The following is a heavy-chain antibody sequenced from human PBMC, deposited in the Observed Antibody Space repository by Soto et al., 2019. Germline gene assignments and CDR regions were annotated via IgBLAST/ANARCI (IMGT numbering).Heavy chain of an antibody. Sequence: MQLVQSGPEVKKPGTSVKVSCKASGFTFSTSAVQWVRQARGQRPEWMGWIVGGSGNTNYAQNSQERVIITRDMSTSTVYMELSSLRSDDSAVYFCAARRSGLYAMDVWGRGTTVTVSS. V-gene: IGHV1-58*01. J-gene: IGHJ6*02. CDR2: IVGGSGNT. CDR3: AARRSGLYAMDV. D-gene: IGHD1-26*01. CDR1: GFTFSTSA.